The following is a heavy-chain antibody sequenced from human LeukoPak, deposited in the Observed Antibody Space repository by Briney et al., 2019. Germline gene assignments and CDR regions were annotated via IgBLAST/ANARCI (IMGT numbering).Heavy chain of an antibody. CDR3: VRESQRDIWNGYNFDY. CDR2: IKQDGGEK. D-gene: IGHD3-3*01. V-gene: IGHV3-7*01. CDR1: GVTFSNYW. J-gene: IGHJ4*02. Sequence: GGSLRLSCAASGVTFSNYWMNWVRQAPGKGLEWVANIKQDGGEKNYVDTAKGRFTISRDNAKNSLYLQMNSLRAEDTAVYYCVRESQRDIWNGYNFDYWGQGTLVTVSS.